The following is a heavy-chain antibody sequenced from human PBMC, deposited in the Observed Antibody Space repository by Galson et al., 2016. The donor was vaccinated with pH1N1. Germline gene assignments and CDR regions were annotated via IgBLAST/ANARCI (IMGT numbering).Heavy chain of an antibody. D-gene: IGHD4-17*01. CDR3: ARGNSYYGDYLGY. J-gene: IGHJ4*02. Sequence: SLRLSCAASGFTFSSYGMHWVRQAPGKGLEWVAVIWYDGSNKYYADSVKGRFPISRDNSKNTLYLQMNSLRAEDTAVYYCARGNSYYGDYLGYWGQGTLVTVSS. CDR1: GFTFSSYG. CDR2: IWYDGSNK. V-gene: IGHV3-33*01.